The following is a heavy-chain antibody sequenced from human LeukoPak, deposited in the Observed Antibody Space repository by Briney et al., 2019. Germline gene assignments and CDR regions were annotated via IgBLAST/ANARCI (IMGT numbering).Heavy chain of an antibody. V-gene: IGHV4-38-2*01. CDR2: IYHSWGI. D-gene: IGHD1-1*01. Sequence: PSETLSLTCAVSGSSITSDFFWGWTRQPPGTGLEWIATIYHSWGIYFNPSLKSRVTISLDESKNQFSLKLTSLTAADTAIYYCARNVTAGFFDYWGQGILVTVSS. J-gene: IGHJ4*02. CDR1: GSSITSDFF. CDR3: ARNVTAGFFDY.